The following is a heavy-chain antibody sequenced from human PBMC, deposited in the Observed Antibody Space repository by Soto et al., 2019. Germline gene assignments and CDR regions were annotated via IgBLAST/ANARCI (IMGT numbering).Heavy chain of an antibody. V-gene: IGHV3-15*01. CDR3: ARVPTPFSSSWYE. J-gene: IGHJ4*02. CDR1: GFTFSNAW. Sequence: PGGSLRLSCAASGFTFSNAWMSWVRQAPGKGLEWVGRIKRTTDGGTTDYAAPVKGRFTISRDDSKNTLYLQMNSLKTEDTAVYYCARVPTPFSSSWYEGGQGTLVTVSS. CDR2: IKRTTDGGTT. D-gene: IGHD6-13*01.